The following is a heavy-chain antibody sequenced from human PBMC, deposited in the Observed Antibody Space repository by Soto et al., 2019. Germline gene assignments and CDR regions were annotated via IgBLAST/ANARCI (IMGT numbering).Heavy chain of an antibody. Sequence: HLLESGGGLVQPGGSLRLSCAASGFTFSNSVMNWVRQAPGKGLEWVSGVTGSGAGTYYAESVMARFTISRDNSKNTLYLQMSNLRAEDTAVYYCAKDDRFVRTQEWPPVESNFGMDVWGQGTTVTVSS. CDR3: AKDDRFVRTQEWPPVESNFGMDV. V-gene: IGHV3-23*01. D-gene: IGHD3-3*01. CDR2: VTGSGAGT. J-gene: IGHJ6*02. CDR1: GFTFSNSV.